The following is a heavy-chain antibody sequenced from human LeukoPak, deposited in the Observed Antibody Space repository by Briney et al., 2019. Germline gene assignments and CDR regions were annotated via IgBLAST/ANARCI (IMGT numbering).Heavy chain of an antibody. J-gene: IGHJ1*01. V-gene: IGHV3-30*02. Sequence: GGSLRLSCAASGFMLSSYGMHWVRQAPGKGLEWVTFIRYDGSEKNYADSVKGRFTISRDNSKNTVYLQMNSLRGDDTAVYFCAKDRSGPAEHWGQGTLVTVSS. D-gene: IGHD1-14*01. CDR2: IRYDGSEK. CDR1: GFMLSSYG. CDR3: AKDRSGPAEH.